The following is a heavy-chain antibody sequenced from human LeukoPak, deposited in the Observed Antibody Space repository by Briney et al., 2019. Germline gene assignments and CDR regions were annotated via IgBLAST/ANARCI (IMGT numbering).Heavy chain of an antibody. V-gene: IGHV1-18*01. CDR1: GYSFTSYG. J-gene: IGHJ5*02. D-gene: IGHD2-2*01. CDR3: ARDLGDIVVIPTAISLP. CDR2: ISAYNGNT. Sequence: ASVTVSCKASGYSFTSYGISWVRQAPGQGLEWMGWISAYNGNTKYAQKLQGRATMTTDTSTSTAYMKLRSLRSDDTAVYYCARDLGDIVVIPTAISLPWGQGTLVTVSS.